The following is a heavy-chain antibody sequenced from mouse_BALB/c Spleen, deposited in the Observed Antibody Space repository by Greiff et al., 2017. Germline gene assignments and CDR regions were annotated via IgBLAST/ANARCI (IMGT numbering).Heavy chain of an antibody. J-gene: IGHJ4*01. CDR1: GFSLTGYG. V-gene: IGHV2-6-7*01. Sequence: VQLQQSGPGLVAPSQSLSITCTVSGFSLTGYGVNWVRQPPGKGLEWLGMIWGDGSTDYNSALKSRLSISKDNSKSQVFLKMNSLQTDDTARYYCATPYGYDGRLYAMDYWGQGTSVTVSS. CDR3: ATPYGYDGRLYAMDY. D-gene: IGHD2-2*01. CDR2: IWGDGST.